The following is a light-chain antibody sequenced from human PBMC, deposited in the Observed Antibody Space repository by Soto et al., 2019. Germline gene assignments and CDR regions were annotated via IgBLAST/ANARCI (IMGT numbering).Light chain of an antibody. Sequence: EIQMTQSPSYMSASVRDRVTITCRASQSISSRLAWYQQKPGKAPKLLIYDASSLESGVPSRFSGSGSGTEFTLTISSLQPDDFATYYCQQYNSYPVTFGQGTKVDI. CDR2: DAS. V-gene: IGKV1-5*01. CDR1: QSISSR. CDR3: QQYNSYPVT. J-gene: IGKJ1*01.